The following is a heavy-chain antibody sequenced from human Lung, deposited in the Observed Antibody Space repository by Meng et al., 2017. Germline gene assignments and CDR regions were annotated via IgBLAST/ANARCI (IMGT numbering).Heavy chain of an antibody. CDR1: GFTFSGYA. CDR3: AKDLGASSSYYFDY. D-gene: IGHD6-6*01. Sequence: EVQLLESGGGLVQPGGSLRLSCAASGFTFSGYAMTWVRQAPGKGPEWVSSVSGSDDIAYYGDSVKGRVTISRDNSKNTLYLQMNSLRAEDTAVYFCAKDLGASSSYYFDYWGQGTLVTVSS. CDR2: VSGSDDIA. J-gene: IGHJ4*02. V-gene: IGHV3-23*01.